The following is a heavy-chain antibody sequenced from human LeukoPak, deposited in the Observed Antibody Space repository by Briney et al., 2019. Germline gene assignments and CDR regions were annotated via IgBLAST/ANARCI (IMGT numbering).Heavy chain of an antibody. Sequence: ASVKVSCKASGYTFTGYYMHWVRQAPGQGLEWMGWINPNSGGTNYAQKFQGWVTMTRDTSISTAYMELSRLRSDDTAVYYCARGHYSSSWYDDPFDYWGQGTLVTVSS. D-gene: IGHD6-13*01. CDR1: GYTFTGYY. CDR3: ARGHYSSSWYDDPFDY. J-gene: IGHJ4*02. V-gene: IGHV1-2*04. CDR2: INPNSGGT.